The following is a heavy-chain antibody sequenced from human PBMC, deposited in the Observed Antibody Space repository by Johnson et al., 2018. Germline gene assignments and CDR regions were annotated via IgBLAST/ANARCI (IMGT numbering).Heavy chain of an antibody. CDR1: GLTFSSYS. J-gene: IGHJ6*03. D-gene: IGHD3-9*01. V-gene: IGHV3-33*06. Sequence: QVRLVQSGGGVVQPGRSLRLSCAASGLTFSSYSMHWVRQAPGKGLAWGAVIWYEGSKKHYADTVKGRFTIPKHNSKNTRYLQMNSLRAEDTAVYYGAKMSGSDWYYYNYYYVDVWGKGTTVTVSS. CDR3: AKMSGSDWYYYNYYYVDV. CDR2: IWYEGSKK.